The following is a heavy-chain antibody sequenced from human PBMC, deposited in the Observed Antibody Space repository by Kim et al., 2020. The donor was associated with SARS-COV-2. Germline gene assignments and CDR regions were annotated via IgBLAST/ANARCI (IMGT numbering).Heavy chain of an antibody. V-gene: IGHV3-7*03. CDR1: GFTFSSYW. CDR2: IKQDGSEK. CDR3: ARDPDDYVWGSYRFVGAFDI. D-gene: IGHD3-16*02. Sequence: GSLRLSCAASGFTFSSYWMSWVRQAPGKGLEWVANIKQDGSEKYYVDSVKGRFTISRDNAKNSLYLQMNSLRAEDTAVYYCARDPDDYVWGSYRFVGAFDIWGQGTMVTVSS. J-gene: IGHJ3*02.